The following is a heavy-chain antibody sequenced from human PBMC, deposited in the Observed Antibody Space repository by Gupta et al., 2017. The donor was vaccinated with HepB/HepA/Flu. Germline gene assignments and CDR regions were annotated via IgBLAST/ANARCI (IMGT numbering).Heavy chain of an antibody. CDR3: TKGVADYLAAGNWFDP. J-gene: IGHJ5*02. D-gene: IGHD6-13*01. Sequence: EVQLLESGGGLIQPGGSLRLSCAASGLSFQTYAMSWVRQAPGKGLEWVSGISSSGDSTKYADSVKGRFTISRDNSKNSLFLQMNSLGVEDTGVYYCTKGVADYLAAGNWFDPWGQGTLVTVSS. V-gene: IGHV3-23*01. CDR2: ISSSGDST. CDR1: GLSFQTYA.